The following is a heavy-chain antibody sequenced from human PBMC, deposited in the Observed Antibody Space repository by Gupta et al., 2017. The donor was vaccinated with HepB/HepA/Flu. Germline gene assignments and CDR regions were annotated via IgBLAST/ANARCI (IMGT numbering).Heavy chain of an antibody. CDR1: GGSISSYY. J-gene: IGHJ5*02. CDR2: IYYSGST. Sequence: QVQLQESGPGLVKPSETLSLTCTVSGGSISSYYWSWIRQPPGKGLEWIGYIYYSGSTNYNPSLKSRVTISVDTSKNQISLKLSSVTAADTAVYYCAAVIASWFDPWGQGTLVTVSS. D-gene: IGHD2-21*01. V-gene: IGHV4-59*01. CDR3: AAVIASWFDP.